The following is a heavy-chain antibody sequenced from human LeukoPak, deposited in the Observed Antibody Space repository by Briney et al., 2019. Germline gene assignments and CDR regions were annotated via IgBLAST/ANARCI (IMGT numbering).Heavy chain of an antibody. CDR3: ARDSLPMAVTGPFDH. D-gene: IGHD6-19*01. J-gene: IGHJ4*02. Sequence: GGSLRLSCAASGFNFSSYGMHWVRQAPGKGLEWVTSIWFDGSNIHYADSVKGRVVISRDNSKSALYLQMNSLRAEDTAIYYCARDSLPMAVTGPFDHWGQGALVTVSS. CDR2: IWFDGSNI. CDR1: GFNFSSYG. V-gene: IGHV3-33*01.